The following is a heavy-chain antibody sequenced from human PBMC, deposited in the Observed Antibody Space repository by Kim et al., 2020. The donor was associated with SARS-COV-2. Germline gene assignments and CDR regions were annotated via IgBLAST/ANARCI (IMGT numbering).Heavy chain of an antibody. CDR2: ST. Sequence: STSYNPSLQSRVTISVDTSKNQFSLKLSSVTAADTAVYYCARESSGYVDYWGQGTLVTVSS. V-gene: IGHV4-31*02. CDR3: ARESSGYVDY. D-gene: IGHD3-10*01. J-gene: IGHJ4*02.